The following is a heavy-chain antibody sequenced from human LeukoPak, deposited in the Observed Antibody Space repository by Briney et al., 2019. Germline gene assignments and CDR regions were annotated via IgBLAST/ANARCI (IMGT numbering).Heavy chain of an antibody. J-gene: IGHJ4*02. CDR1: GFTFGDYA. CDR2: IRSKDHGGTT. Sequence: PGGSLRLSCTASGFTFGDYALSWFRQAPGKGLEWLSFIRSKDHGGTTEYAASVKGRFTISRDDSNSIAYLQMNSLIIEGTAVYFCTRDPHYYHGNPRDFWGQGTRVTVSS. D-gene: IGHD4-23*01. V-gene: IGHV3-49*03. CDR3: TRDPHYYHGNPRDF.